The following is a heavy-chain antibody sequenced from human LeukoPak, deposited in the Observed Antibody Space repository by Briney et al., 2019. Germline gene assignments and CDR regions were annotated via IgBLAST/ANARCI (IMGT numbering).Heavy chain of an antibody. CDR1: GGSISSYY. D-gene: IGHD4-11*01. CDR2: IYTSGST. J-gene: IGHJ6*03. Sequence: PSETLSLTCTVSGGSISSYYWSWIRQPAGKGLEWIGRIYTSGSTNYNPSLKSRVTMSVDTSKNQFSLKLSSVTAADTAVYYCAREEQEADYKIHYYYYYYMDVWGKGITVTVSS. CDR3: AREEQEADYKIHYYYYYYMDV. V-gene: IGHV4-4*07.